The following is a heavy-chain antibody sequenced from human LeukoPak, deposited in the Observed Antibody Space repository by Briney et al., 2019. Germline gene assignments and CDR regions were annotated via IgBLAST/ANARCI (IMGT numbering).Heavy chain of an antibody. V-gene: IGHV3-23*01. CDR2: IGGSGGIS. Sequence: GGSLRLSCAVSGFTFSSYAMSWVRQTPGKGLEWVSVIGGSGGISYYADFVRGRFTISRDNSKNTPYMQMNSLRAEDTAVYYCAKGSIVAVAGTIDYWGQGTLVTVSS. CDR3: AKGSIVAVAGTIDY. D-gene: IGHD6-19*01. J-gene: IGHJ4*02. CDR1: GFTFSSYA.